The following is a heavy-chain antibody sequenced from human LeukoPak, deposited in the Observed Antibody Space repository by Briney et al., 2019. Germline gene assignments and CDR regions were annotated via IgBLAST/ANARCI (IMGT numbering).Heavy chain of an antibody. D-gene: IGHD6-19*01. CDR2: IYYSGST. CDR3: ARGYSSGSIWFDP. Sequence: SETLPLTCTVSGGSISSSSYYWGWIRQPPGKGLEWIGSIYYSGSTYYNPSLKSRVTISVDTSKNQFSLKLSSVTAADTAVYYCARGYSSGSIWFDPWGQGTLVTVSS. J-gene: IGHJ5*02. V-gene: IGHV4-39*07. CDR1: GGSISSSSYY.